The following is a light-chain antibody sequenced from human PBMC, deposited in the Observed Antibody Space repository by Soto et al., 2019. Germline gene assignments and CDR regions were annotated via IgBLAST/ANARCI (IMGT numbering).Light chain of an antibody. CDR3: QQRSNWPPTIT. J-gene: IGKJ5*01. CDR1: QSVSSN. CDR2: GAS. V-gene: IGKV3-11*01. Sequence: EIVMTQSPATLSVSPGERATLSCRASQSVSSNLAWYQQKPGQAPRLLIYGASNRATGIPDRFSGSGSGTDFTLTISSLEPEDFAVYYCQQRSNWPPTITFGQGTRLEIK.